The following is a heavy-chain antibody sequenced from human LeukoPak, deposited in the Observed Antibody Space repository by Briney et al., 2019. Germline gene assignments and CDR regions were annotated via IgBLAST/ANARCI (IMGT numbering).Heavy chain of an antibody. CDR1: GGTFSSYA. CDR2: IIPIFGTA. Sequence: GASVKVSCKASGGTFSSYAISWVRQAPGQGLEWMGGIIPIFGTANYAQKFQGRVTITADESTSTAYMELSSLRSEDTAVYYCATSQAWGYYDSSGYYDYWGQGTLVTVSS. J-gene: IGHJ4*02. CDR3: ATSQAWGYYDSSGYYDY. V-gene: IGHV1-69*13. D-gene: IGHD3-22*01.